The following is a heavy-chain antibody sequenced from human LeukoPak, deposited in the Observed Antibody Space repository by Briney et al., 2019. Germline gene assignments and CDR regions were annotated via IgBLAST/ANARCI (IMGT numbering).Heavy chain of an antibody. J-gene: IGHJ6*03. CDR3: AATDIVVVPAAPTDYYYYYMDV. CDR1: GGTFSSYT. Sequence: SVKVSCKASGGTFSSYTISWVRQAPGQGLEWMGRIIPILGIANYAQKFQGRVTITADKSTSTTYMELSSLRSEDTAVYYCAATDIVVVPAAPTDYYYYYMDVWGKGTTVTVS. CDR2: IIPILGIA. V-gene: IGHV1-69*02. D-gene: IGHD2-2*01.